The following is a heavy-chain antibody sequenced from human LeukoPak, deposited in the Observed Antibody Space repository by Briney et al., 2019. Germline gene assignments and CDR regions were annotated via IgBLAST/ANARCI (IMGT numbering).Heavy chain of an antibody. CDR3: ARVLDGSGSPLDY. CDR1: GYTFTSYD. D-gene: IGHD1-26*01. CDR2: MNPNSGNT. J-gene: IGHJ4*02. Sequence: ASVKVSCKASGYTFTSYDINWVRQATGQGLEWMGWMNPNSGNTGYAQKFQGRVTMTRNTSISTAYMELSSPRSEDTAVYYCARVLDGSGSPLDYWGQGTLVTVSS. V-gene: IGHV1-8*01.